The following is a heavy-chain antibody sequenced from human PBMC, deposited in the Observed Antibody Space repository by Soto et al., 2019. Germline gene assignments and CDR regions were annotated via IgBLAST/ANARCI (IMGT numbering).Heavy chain of an antibody. CDR1: GGSFSGYY. CDR3: ARGGNRYSNVASGVGGFGY. J-gene: IGHJ4*02. D-gene: IGHD5-12*01. CDR2: INHSGST. V-gene: IGHV4-34*01. Sequence: SETLSLTCAVYGGSFSGYYWSWIRQPPGKGLEWIGEINHSGSTNYNPSLKSRVTISLDTSKGQFSLNLTSLTTADTAVYFCARGGNRYSNVASGVGGFGYWGQGSLVTVSS.